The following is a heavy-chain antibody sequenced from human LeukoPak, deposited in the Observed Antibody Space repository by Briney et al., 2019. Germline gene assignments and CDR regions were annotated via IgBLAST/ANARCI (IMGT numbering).Heavy chain of an antibody. V-gene: IGHV4-38-2*02. CDR1: VSSISSGNY. CDR3: TRGLASGVDP. Sequence: SETLSLTCSVSVSSISSGNYWGWIRQSPGKGLEWIGSLHHVVSSHYNPSLESRVTISLDTSKNQFSLKMTSMTAADTGIYYCTRGLASGVDPWGQGILVTVSS. J-gene: IGHJ5*02. CDR2: LHHVVSS.